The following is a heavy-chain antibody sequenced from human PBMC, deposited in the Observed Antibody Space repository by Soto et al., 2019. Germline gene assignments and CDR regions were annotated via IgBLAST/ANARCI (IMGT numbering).Heavy chain of an antibody. D-gene: IGHD3-9*01. V-gene: IGHV4-39*01. J-gene: IGHJ4*02. CDR1: GGSISSSXXX. Sequence: QLQLQESGPGLVKPSETLSLTCTVSGGSISSSXXXWGWIRQPPGKGLEWIGSIYYSGSTYYNPSLKSRVTISVDTSKNQFSLKLSSVTAADTAVYYCAGTYYDILTGLYYFDYWGQGTLVTVSS. CDR2: IYYSGST. CDR3: AGTYYDILTGLYYFDY.